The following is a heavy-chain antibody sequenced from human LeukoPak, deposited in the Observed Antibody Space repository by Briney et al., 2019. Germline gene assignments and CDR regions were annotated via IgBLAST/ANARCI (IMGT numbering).Heavy chain of an antibody. CDR3: ARSIVLDYFDY. V-gene: IGHV4-39*01. D-gene: IGHD2-8*01. Sequence: SETLSLTCTVSGDSFSGDSFYWGWIRQPPGKGLEWIGSIYYSGSTYYNPPLKSRVTMSVDTSKKQFSLKLSPVTAADTAVYYCARSIVLDYFDYWGQGTLVTVPS. CDR2: IYYSGST. CDR1: GDSFSGDSFY. J-gene: IGHJ4*02.